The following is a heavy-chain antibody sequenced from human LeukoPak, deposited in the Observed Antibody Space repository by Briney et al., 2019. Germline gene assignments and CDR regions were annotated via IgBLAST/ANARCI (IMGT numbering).Heavy chain of an antibody. V-gene: IGHV4-59*01. CDR3: VRDHYYDSSGYTFRH. CDR2: IHYSGST. D-gene: IGHD3-22*01. Sequence: SETPSLTCTVSGGSISSYYWSWIRQPPGKGLEWIGYIHYSGSTNYNPSLKSRVTISVDTSKNQFSLKLSSVTAADTAVYYCVRDHYYDSSGYTFRHWGQGTLVIVSS. CDR1: GGSISSYY. J-gene: IGHJ1*01.